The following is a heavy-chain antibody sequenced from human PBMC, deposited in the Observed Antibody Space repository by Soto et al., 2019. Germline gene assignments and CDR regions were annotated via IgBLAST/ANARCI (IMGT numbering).Heavy chain of an antibody. CDR3: ARGDVLRFLLYYYIDF. V-gene: IGHV1-8*01. CDR1: GYTFTSYD. CDR2: MNPNSGNT. D-gene: IGHD3-3*01. Sequence: ASVKVSCKASGYTFTSYDINWVRQATGQGLEWMGWMNPNSGNTGYAQKFQGRVTMTRNTSISTAYMELSSLRSEDTAVYYCARGDVLRFLLYYYIDFGGKGTAVTVSS. J-gene: IGHJ6*03.